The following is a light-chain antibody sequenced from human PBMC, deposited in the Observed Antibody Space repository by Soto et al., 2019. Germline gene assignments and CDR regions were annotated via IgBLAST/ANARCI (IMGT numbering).Light chain of an antibody. V-gene: IGKV3-15*01. Sequence: EIVMTQSPATLSVSPGERATLSCRASRSVSSDLAWYQHKLGQAPRLLIYGASNRATGIPDRFSGSGSGTELTLTIRSLQSEYFACYYYHQFYNWPPGTFGQGTKLEIK. CDR3: HQFYNWPPGT. CDR2: GAS. CDR1: RSVSSD. J-gene: IGKJ2*01.